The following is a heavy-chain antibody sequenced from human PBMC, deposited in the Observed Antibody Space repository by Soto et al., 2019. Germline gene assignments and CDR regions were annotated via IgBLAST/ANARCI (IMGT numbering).Heavy chain of an antibody. D-gene: IGHD3-3*02. CDR1: GYRFSSYW. CDR3: SISLSGNGPYHFDY. J-gene: IGHJ4*02. V-gene: IGHV5-51*01. CDR2: MYPGDSDT. Sequence: GESLKISCQGSGYRFSSYWIGWVRQMPGKGLEWMGIMYPGDSDTRYSPSFQGQVTMSVDNSISTAYLQWSILKASDTAMYYCSISLSGNGPYHFDYWGQGTQVTVSS.